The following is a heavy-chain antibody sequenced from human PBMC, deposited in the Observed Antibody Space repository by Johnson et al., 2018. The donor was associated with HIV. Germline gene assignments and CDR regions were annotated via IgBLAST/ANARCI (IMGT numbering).Heavy chain of an antibody. CDR1: GFAFSNYA. D-gene: IGHD2-15*01. CDR3: ARDGVVVVPGGWGAFDI. Sequence: VQLVESGGGLVQPGGSLRLSCAASGFAFSNYAMSWVRQAPGKGLEWVSAMSGSGGGTYYADSVKGRFPISRDNSKNSLYLQMNSLRAEDTAVYYCARDGVVVVPGGWGAFDIWGQGTLVTVSS. CDR2: MSGSGGGT. V-gene: IGHV3-23*04. J-gene: IGHJ3*02.